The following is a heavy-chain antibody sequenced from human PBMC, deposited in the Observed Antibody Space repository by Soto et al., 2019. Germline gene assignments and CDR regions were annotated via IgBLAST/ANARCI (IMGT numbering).Heavy chain of an antibody. V-gene: IGHV5-51*01. J-gene: IGHJ6*02. CDR2: IYPGDSDT. D-gene: IGHD3-22*01. CDR1: GYSFTSYW. Sequence: GESLKISCKGSGYSFTSYWIGWVRQMPGKGLEWMGIIYPGDSDTRYSPSFQGQVTISADKSISTAYLQWSSLKASDTAMYYCARHLTYYYDSSGYYPPTGNYYYYGMDVWGQGTTVTVSS. CDR3: ARHLTYYYDSSGYYPPTGNYYYYGMDV.